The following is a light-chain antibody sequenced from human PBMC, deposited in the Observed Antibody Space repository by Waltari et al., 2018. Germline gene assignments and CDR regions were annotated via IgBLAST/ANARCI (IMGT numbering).Light chain of an antibody. CDR1: QSITY. J-gene: IGKJ4*01. Sequence: DIQMTQSPSSVSASVGDSVTITCRASQSITYLDWYQQKPGKAPKLLISLVFYWGGGDPSRFSASGAGTDFTLTINNLQPEDFAIYSCQQADYFPLTFGGGTKVEIK. V-gene: IGKV1-12*01. CDR3: QQADYFPLT. CDR2: LVF.